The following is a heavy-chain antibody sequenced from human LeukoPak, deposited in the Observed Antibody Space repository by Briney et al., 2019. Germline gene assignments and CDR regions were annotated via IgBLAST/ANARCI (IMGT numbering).Heavy chain of an antibody. D-gene: IGHD1-26*01. CDR1: GFTFSSYG. Sequence: GGPLRLSCAASGFTFSSYGMHWVRQAPGKGLEWVAVISYDGSNKYYADSVKGRFTISRDNSKNTLYLQMNSLRAEDTAVYYCAKDRGPVGATGAFDIWGQGTMVTVSS. J-gene: IGHJ3*02. CDR3: AKDRGPVGATGAFDI. CDR2: ISYDGSNK. V-gene: IGHV3-30*18.